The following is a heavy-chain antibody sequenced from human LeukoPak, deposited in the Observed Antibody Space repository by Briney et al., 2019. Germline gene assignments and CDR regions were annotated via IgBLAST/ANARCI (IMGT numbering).Heavy chain of an antibody. V-gene: IGHV1-46*01. CDR2: INPSGGST. Sequence: ASVKVSCKASGYTFTSYYMHWVRQAPGQGLEWMGIINPSGGSTSYAQKFQGRVTMTRDTSTSTVYMELSSLRSEDTAVYYCAKDRDSYGYVPLDAFDIWGQGTMVTVSS. CDR1: GYTFTSYY. D-gene: IGHD5-18*01. CDR3: AKDRDSYGYVPLDAFDI. J-gene: IGHJ3*02.